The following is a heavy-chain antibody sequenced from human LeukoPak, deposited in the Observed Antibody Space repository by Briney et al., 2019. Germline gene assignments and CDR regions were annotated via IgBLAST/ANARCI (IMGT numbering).Heavy chain of an antibody. CDR1: GGTFSSYA. J-gene: IGHJ3*02. CDR3: ARDLAFGEMVTNRGAFDI. CDR2: IIPIFGTA. V-gene: IGHV1-69*13. Sequence: ASVKVSCKASGGTFSSYAISWVRQAPGQGLEWMGGIIPIFGTANYAQKFQGRVTITADESTSTAYMELSSLRSEDTAVSYCARDLAFGEMVTNRGAFDIWGQGTMVTVSS. D-gene: IGHD5-24*01.